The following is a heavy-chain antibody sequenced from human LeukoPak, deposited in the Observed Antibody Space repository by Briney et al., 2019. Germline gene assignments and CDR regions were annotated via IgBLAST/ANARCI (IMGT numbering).Heavy chain of an antibody. V-gene: IGHV1-2*04. CDR1: GYTFTGYY. CDR2: INPNSGGT. J-gene: IGHJ5*02. Sequence: ASVKVSCKASGYTFTGYYMHWVRQAPGQGLEWMGWINPNSGGTNYAQKFQGWVTMTRDTSISTAYMELSRLRSDDTAVYYCAREGITAIDTNWFDPWGQGTLVTVSS. CDR3: AREGITAIDTNWFDP. D-gene: IGHD6-13*01.